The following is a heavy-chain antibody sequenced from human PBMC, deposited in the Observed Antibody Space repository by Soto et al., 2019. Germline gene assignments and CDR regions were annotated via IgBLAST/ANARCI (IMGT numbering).Heavy chain of an antibody. Sequence: PSETLSLTCTVSGGSISSSSYYWGWIRQPPGKGLEWIGSIYYSGSTYYNPSLKSRVTISVDTSKNQFSLKLSSVTAADTAVYYCARHESYCSSTSCCSHYYGMDVWGQGTTVTVSS. CDR1: GGSISSSSYY. V-gene: IGHV4-39*01. CDR2: IYYSGST. D-gene: IGHD2-2*01. CDR3: ARHESYCSSTSCCSHYYGMDV. J-gene: IGHJ6*02.